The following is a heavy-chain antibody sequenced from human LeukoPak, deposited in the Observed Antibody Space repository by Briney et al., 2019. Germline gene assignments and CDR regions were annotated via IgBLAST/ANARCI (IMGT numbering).Heavy chain of an antibody. V-gene: IGHV1-2*02. CDR2: INPNSGGT. J-gene: IGHJ4*02. D-gene: IGHD3-16*01. Sequence: GASVKVSCKASGYTFTSYDINWVRQATGQGLEWMGWINPNSGGTNYAQKFQGRVTMTRDTSISTAYMELSRLRSDDTAVYYCARAAGYDYVFRFDYWGQGTLVTVSS. CDR3: ARAAGYDYVFRFDY. CDR1: GYTFTSYD.